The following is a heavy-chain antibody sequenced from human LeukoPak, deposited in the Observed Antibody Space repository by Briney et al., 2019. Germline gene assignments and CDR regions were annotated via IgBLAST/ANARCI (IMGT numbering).Heavy chain of an antibody. CDR1: GFTFSSYA. D-gene: IGHD6-19*01. CDR3: ARGAVADDY. Sequence: PGRSLRLSCAASGFTFSSYAMHWVRQAPGKGLEWVAVISYDGSNKYYADSVKGRFTISRDNSKNTLYLQMNSLRAEDTAVYYCARGAVADDYWGQGTLVTVSS. CDR2: ISYDGSNK. V-gene: IGHV3-30-3*01. J-gene: IGHJ4*02.